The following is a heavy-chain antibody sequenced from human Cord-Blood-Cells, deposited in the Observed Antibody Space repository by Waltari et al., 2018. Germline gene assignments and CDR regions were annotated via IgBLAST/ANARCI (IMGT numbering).Heavy chain of an antibody. CDR3: AAAVTTEWRDFDY. V-gene: IGHV1-58*01. J-gene: IGHJ4*02. D-gene: IGHD4-17*01. CDR2: IGVGSGNT. CDR1: GFTFTSSA. Sequence: QMQLVQSGPEVKKPGTSVKVSCKASGFTFTSSAVQWVRQARGQRLEWIGWIGVGSGNTNYAQKFQERVTITRDMSTSTAYMELSSLRSEDTAVYYCAAAVTTEWRDFDYWGQGTQVTVSS.